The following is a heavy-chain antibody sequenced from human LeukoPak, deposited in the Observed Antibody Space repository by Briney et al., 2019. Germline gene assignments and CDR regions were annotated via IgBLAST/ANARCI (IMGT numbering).Heavy chain of an antibody. V-gene: IGHV4-34*01. CDR1: GGSFSGYY. Sequence: SETLSLTCAVYGGSFSGYYWSWIRQPPGKGLEWIGEINHSGSTNYNPSLKSRVTISVDTSKNQFSLKLSSVTAADTAVYYCARKREWLRFHWFDPWDQGTLVTVSS. CDR2: INHSGST. CDR3: ARKREWLRFHWFDP. D-gene: IGHD5-12*01. J-gene: IGHJ5*02.